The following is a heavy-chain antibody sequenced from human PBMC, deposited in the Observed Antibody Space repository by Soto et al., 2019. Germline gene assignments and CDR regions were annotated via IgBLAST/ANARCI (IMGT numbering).Heavy chain of an antibody. V-gene: IGHV3-30*18. CDR3: AKESGITIFGVATLPFDY. CDR1: GFTFSSYG. CDR2: ISYDGSNK. J-gene: IGHJ4*02. Sequence: GGSLRLSCAASGFTFSSYGMHWVRQAPGKGLEWVAVISYDGSNKYYADSVKGRFTISRDNSKNTLYLQMNSLRAEDTAVYYCAKESGITIFGVATLPFDYWGQGTLVTVSS. D-gene: IGHD3-3*01.